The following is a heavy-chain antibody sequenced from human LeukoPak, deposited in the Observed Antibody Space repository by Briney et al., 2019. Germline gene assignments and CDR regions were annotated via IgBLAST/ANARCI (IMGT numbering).Heavy chain of an antibody. Sequence: SQTLSLTCTVSGGSISSGGYYWSWIRQHPGKGLEWIGYIYYSGSTYYNPSLKSRVTISVDTSKNQFSLKLSSVTAADTAVYYCARGDLARTTVTKGPLDYWGQGTLVTVSS. J-gene: IGHJ4*02. CDR3: ARGDLARTTVTKGPLDY. CDR1: GGSISSGGYY. D-gene: IGHD4-17*01. V-gene: IGHV4-31*03. CDR2: IYYSGST.